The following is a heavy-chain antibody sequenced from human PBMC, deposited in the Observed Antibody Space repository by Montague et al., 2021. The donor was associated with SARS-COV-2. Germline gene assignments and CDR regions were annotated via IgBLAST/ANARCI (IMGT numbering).Heavy chain of an antibody. V-gene: IGHV3-7*05. CDR3: ASFTMVRGAPGYGMDV. D-gene: IGHD3-10*01. CDR2: IKQDGSEK. Sequence: FLRLSCAASGFTFSTFWMTWVRQVPGKGLEWVANIKQDGSEKYYVDSVKGRFTISRDNAKNSLYLQLDSLRAEDTAVYYCASFTMVRGAPGYGMDVWGQGTTVTVSS. CDR1: GFTFSTFW. J-gene: IGHJ6*02.